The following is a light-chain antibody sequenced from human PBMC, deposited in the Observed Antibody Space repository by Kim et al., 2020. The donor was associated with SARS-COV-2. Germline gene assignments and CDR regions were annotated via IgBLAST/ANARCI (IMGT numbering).Light chain of an antibody. V-gene: IGLV3-21*01. CDR1: NIGGHS. CDR2: YDS. CDR3: QVWDTDTDHYV. Sequence: APGQTARITCGGNNIGGHSVHWYQQKPGQAAVLVMYYDSDRPSGIPERFSGSKSANTAALTISRVEDGDEADYYCQVWDTDTDHYVFGTGTKVTVL. J-gene: IGLJ1*01.